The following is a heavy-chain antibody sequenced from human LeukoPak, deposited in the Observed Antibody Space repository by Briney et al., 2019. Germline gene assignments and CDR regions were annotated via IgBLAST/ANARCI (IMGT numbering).Heavy chain of an antibody. V-gene: IGHV4-59*01. CDR3: VRTALSRQEGAFDI. CDR1: GGSISSYY. Sequence: PSETLSLTCTVSGGSISSYYWSWIRQPPGKGLEWIGYIYYSGSTNCNPSLTSRVTISVDTSKNQFSLKLTSVTAADTAVYYCVRTALSRQEGAFDIWGLGTMVTVSS. J-gene: IGHJ3*02. CDR2: IYYSGST.